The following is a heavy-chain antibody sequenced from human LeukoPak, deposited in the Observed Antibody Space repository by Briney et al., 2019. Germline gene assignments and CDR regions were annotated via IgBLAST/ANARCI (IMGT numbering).Heavy chain of an antibody. CDR1: GFTFSSYW. J-gene: IGHJ4*02. CDR2: IKQYGGQM. CDR3: AAGGLRLGELSFPHAYYFDY. Sequence: PGGSLRLSCAASGFTFSSYWMSWVRQAPGKGLERVANIKQYGGQMCYVDAVRGRFNISRDNAKDSMYLQMNSLRAEDTAVYYCAAGGLRLGELSFPHAYYFDYWGQGTLVTVSS. D-gene: IGHD3-16*02. V-gene: IGHV3-7*03.